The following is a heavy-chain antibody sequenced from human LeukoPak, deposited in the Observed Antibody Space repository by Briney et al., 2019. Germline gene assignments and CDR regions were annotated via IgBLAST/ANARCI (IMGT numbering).Heavy chain of an antibody. J-gene: IGHJ4*02. CDR1: GGSFSGYN. V-gene: IGHV4-34*01. Sequence: SETLSLTCAVYGGSFSGYNWSWIRQPPGKGLEWIGEINHSGSTNYNPSLKSRVTISVDTSKNQFSLKLSSVTAADTAVYYCARGRGIVGATTSPPFDYWGQGTLVTVSS. CDR2: INHSGST. D-gene: IGHD1-26*01. CDR3: ARGRGIVGATTSPPFDY.